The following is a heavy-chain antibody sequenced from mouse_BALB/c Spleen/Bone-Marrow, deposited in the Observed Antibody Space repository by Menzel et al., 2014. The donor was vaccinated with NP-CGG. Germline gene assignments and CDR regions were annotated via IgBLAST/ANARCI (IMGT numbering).Heavy chain of an antibody. D-gene: IGHD2-4*01. Sequence: EVKLVESGGGLVQPGGSLKLSCAASGFSFSGYGMSWVRQTPDKRLELVATINSNGGSTYYSDSVKGRFTISRDNAKNALYLQISSLKSEDTAIYYCARDYDYDSWFAYWGQGTLVTVSA. CDR3: ARDYDYDSWFAY. V-gene: IGHV5-6-3*01. J-gene: IGHJ3*01. CDR1: GFSFSGYG. CDR2: INSNGGST.